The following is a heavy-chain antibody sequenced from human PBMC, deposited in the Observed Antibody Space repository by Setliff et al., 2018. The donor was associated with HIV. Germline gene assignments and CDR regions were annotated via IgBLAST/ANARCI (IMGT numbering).Heavy chain of an antibody. Sequence: TLSLTCPVSGGSISSGGYYWSWIRQHPGKGLEWIGYIYYSGSTYYNPSLESRVTISVDTSKNHFSLKLSYVTAADTAVYYCASGFVLRPFFRGGMDVWGQGTTVTVSS. D-gene: IGHD2-8*01. CDR3: ASGFVLRPFFRGGMDV. CDR1: GGSISSGGYY. CDR2: IYYSGST. V-gene: IGHV4-31*03. J-gene: IGHJ6*02.